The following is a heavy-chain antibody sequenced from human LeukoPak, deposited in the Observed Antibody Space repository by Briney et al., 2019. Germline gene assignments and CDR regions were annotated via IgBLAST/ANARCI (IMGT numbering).Heavy chain of an antibody. CDR2: ISSSSSYI. D-gene: IGHD2-21*02. CDR3: ARDRSSLTGVTTYFDY. Sequence: PGGSLRPSCAASGFTFSSYSMNWVRQAPGKGLEWVSSISSSSSYIYYADSVKGRFTISRDNAKNSLYLQMNSLRAEDTAVYYCARDRSSLTGVTTYFDYWGQGTLVTVSS. CDR1: GFTFSSYS. V-gene: IGHV3-21*01. J-gene: IGHJ4*02.